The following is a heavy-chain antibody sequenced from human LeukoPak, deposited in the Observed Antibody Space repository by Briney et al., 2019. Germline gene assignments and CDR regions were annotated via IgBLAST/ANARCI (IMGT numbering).Heavy chain of an antibody. CDR1: GFTFSSYS. CDR3: ARASPQLAFLFDY. V-gene: IGHV3-48*01. D-gene: IGHD3-3*02. CDR2: IGSSSSSI. J-gene: IGHJ4*02. Sequence: GGSLRLSCAASGFTFSSYSMNWVRQAPGKGLEWVSYIGSSSSSIYYADSVKGRFTISRDNAKYSLYLQMNSLRAEDTAIYYCARASPQLAFLFDYWGQGTLVTVSS.